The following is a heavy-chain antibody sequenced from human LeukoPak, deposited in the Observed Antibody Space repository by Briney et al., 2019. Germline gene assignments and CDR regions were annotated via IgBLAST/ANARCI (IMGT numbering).Heavy chain of an antibody. CDR3: ASTLEMATMGPLAY. V-gene: IGHV4-39*07. Sequence: SDTLTLPCTVSGGSIRSSYSYWGWIRQPPGKGLEWFGDIYYSGSTYYSPSLTSRVTVSVDTSENQFSLKLSSVTAADTAVYYCASTLEMATMGPLAYWGQGTLVTVSS. D-gene: IGHD5-24*01. CDR1: GGSIRSSYSY. J-gene: IGHJ4*02. CDR2: IYYSGST.